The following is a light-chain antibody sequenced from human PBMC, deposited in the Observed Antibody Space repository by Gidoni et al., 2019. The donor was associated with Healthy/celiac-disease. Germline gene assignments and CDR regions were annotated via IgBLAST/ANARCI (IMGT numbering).Light chain of an antibody. V-gene: IGKV3-11*01. J-gene: IGKJ4*01. CDR3: QQRSNWPLT. CDR2: DAS. Sequence: PAPPALSPAERATLSCRASQSVSSYLAWYQQKPGQAPRLLIYDASSRATGIPARFSGSGSGTDFTLTISSLEPEDFAVYYCQQRSNWPLTFGGGTKVEIK. CDR1: QSVSSY.